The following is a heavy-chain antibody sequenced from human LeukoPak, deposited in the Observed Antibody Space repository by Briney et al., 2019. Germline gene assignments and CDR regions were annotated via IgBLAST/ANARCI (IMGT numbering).Heavy chain of an antibody. Sequence: ASVKVPCKASGYTFTSYDINWVRQATGQGLEWMGWMNPDSGATGYEQKFQGRVTMTRDTSISTAYLELTSLTSEDTAVYYCAKSEMGGGVKFDYWGQGTLVTVSS. CDR3: AKSEMGGGVKFDY. J-gene: IGHJ4*02. CDR1: GYTFTSYD. CDR2: MNPDSGAT. V-gene: IGHV1-8*01. D-gene: IGHD3-16*01.